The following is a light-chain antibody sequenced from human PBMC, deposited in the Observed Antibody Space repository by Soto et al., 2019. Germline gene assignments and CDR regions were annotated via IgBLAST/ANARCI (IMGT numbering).Light chain of an antibody. J-gene: IGLJ2*01. V-gene: IGLV2-8*01. Sequence: QSVLTQPPSASGSPGQSVTISCTGTSSDVGGYNYVSWYQQHPGKAPRLMIYEVNKRPSGVPYRFSGSKSGNTASLTVSGLQADDEAFYYRSSYAGNNLLVFGGGTKLTVL. CDR1: SSDVGGYNY. CDR3: SSYAGNNLLV. CDR2: EVN.